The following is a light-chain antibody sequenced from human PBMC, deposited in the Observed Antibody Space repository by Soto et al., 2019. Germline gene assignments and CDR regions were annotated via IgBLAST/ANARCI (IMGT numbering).Light chain of an antibody. CDR1: SSDIGNNY. V-gene: IGLV1-51*01. J-gene: IGLJ2*01. Sequence: QSVLTQPPSVSAAPGQTVTISCSGSSSDIGNNYISWYQQLPGTAPKLLMYDNDKRRSGIPARLSGAKSGTSATLGITGLQTGDEADYYCGASDTSLSSGVFGGGTQLTVL. CDR2: DND. CDR3: GASDTSLSSGV.